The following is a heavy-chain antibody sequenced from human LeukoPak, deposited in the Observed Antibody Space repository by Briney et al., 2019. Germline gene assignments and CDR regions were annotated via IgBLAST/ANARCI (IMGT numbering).Heavy chain of an antibody. Sequence: SETLSLTCTVSGGSIISDYRSWIRQAPGKGLEWIGYIYTTGTTNYNPSLKSQVTISGDTSKNKFSLSLSSVTAADTAVYYCAYGDYYYYMDVWGKGTTVNVSS. CDR2: IYTTGTT. CDR3: AYGDYYYYMDV. V-gene: IGHV4-4*08. J-gene: IGHJ6*03. CDR1: GGSIISDY. D-gene: IGHD4-17*01.